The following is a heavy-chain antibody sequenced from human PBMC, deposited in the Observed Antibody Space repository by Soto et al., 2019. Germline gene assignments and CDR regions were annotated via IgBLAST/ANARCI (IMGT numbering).Heavy chain of an antibody. V-gene: IGHV4-30-4*01. D-gene: IGHD3-22*01. CDR1: GDSINNNDYY. Sequence: QLHESGPGVVKPSETLFLTCTVSGDSINNNDYYWNWIRQTPGKGLEWIGYVYYSGSTYYIPSLKSRLSMSVDTSKNQFSLKLRSVTAADTAIYYCARMSYYYDKWYFDLWGRGTLVTVSS. CDR2: VYYSGST. CDR3: ARMSYYYDKWYFDL. J-gene: IGHJ2*01.